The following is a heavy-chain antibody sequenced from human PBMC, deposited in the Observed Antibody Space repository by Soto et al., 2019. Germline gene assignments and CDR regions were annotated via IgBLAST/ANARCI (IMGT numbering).Heavy chain of an antibody. D-gene: IGHD3-22*01. V-gene: IGHV3-30*18. Sequence: QARLVESGGGVVQPGRSLRLSCVASGFTFSSYGMQWVRQAPGKGLDWVAFISYGGGNQYYADSVKGRFTISRDDSKNMLYLQMNSLRPEDTAVYYCAKLMYSFDSSGFSVDYWGQGTLATVSS. CDR1: GFTFSSYG. CDR3: AKLMYSFDSSGFSVDY. J-gene: IGHJ4*02. CDR2: ISYGGGNQ.